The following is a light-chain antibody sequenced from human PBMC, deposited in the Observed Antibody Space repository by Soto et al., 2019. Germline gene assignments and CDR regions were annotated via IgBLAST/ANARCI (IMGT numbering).Light chain of an antibody. J-gene: IGLJ2*01. Sequence: QSALTQTASVSGSPGQSITLSCTGTRSDVGSYNLVSWYRQHPGKAPKLMIYEVTKRPSGVSLRFSGSKSGNTASLTISGLQAEDEAHYYCSSYAGSTSVVVFGGGTKLTVL. CDR2: EVT. V-gene: IGLV2-23*02. CDR1: RSDVGSYNL. CDR3: SSYAGSTSVVV.